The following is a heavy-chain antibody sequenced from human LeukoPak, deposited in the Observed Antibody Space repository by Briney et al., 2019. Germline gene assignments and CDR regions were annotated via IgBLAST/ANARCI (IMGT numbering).Heavy chain of an antibody. J-gene: IGHJ5*02. CDR3: ARWGRYCSGGSCYHTPSQYNWFDP. V-gene: IGHV1-3*01. D-gene: IGHD2-15*01. CDR2: INAGNGNT. Sequence: GASVKVPCKASGYTFTSYAMHWVRQAPGQRLEWMGWINAGNGNTNYAQKLQGRVTMTTDTSTSTAYMELTRLRSDDTAVYYCARWGRYCSGGSCYHTPSQYNWFDPWGQGTLVTVSS. CDR1: GYTFTSYA.